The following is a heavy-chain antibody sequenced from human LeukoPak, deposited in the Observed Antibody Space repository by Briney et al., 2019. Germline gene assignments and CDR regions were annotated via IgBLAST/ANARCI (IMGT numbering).Heavy chain of an antibody. Sequence: PSETLSLTCSVSGGSISGGSISGYHWSWIRQPPGKGLELIAYMHYSGTTHYNPSLKSRVSISVDTSRKQISLELTSVTAADTAVYYCARGYYDFWSGYHRTLYYFDYWGQGTLVTVSS. D-gene: IGHD3-3*01. CDR2: MHYSGTT. CDR3: ARGYYDFWSGYHRTLYYFDY. J-gene: IGHJ4*02. V-gene: IGHV4-61*08. CDR1: GGSISGGSISGYH.